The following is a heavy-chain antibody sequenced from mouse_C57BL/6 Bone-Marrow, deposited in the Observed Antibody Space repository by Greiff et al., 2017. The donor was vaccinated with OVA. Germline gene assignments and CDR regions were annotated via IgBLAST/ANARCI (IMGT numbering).Heavy chain of an antibody. D-gene: IGHD2-3*01. CDR1: GYTFTSYW. J-gene: IGHJ2*01. CDR3: ARYDGYYHY. CDR2: IHPNSGST. V-gene: IGHV1-64*01. Sequence: SGAELVKPGASVKLSCKASGYTFTSYWMHWVKQRPGQGLEWIGMIHPNSGSTNYNEKFKSKATLTVDKSSSTAYMQLSSLTSEDSAVYYCARYDGYYHYWGQGTTLTVSS.